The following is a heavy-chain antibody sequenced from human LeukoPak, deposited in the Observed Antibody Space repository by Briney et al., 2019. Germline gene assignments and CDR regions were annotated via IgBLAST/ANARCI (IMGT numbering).Heavy chain of an antibody. CDR2: AFSDGRT. J-gene: IGHJ4*02. CDR3: ARGDFDY. V-gene: IGHV3-53*01. Sequence: GGSLRLSCAASGITVSTNYMSWVRQAPGKGLEWVSIAFSDGRTFYADSVKGRFTISRDSSRNTVFLQMNSLRAEDTAVYYCARGDFDYWGQGTLVTVSS. CDR1: GITVSTNY.